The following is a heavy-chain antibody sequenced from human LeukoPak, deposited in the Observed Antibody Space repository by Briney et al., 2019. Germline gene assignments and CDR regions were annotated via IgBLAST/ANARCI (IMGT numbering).Heavy chain of an antibody. CDR1: GYTFTSYG. CDR3: ARDKGRFLEWLLLGDSPIDP. V-gene: IGHV1-18*01. D-gene: IGHD3-3*01. Sequence: ASVKVFCKASGYTFTSYGISWVRQAPGQGLEWMGWIGAYNGNTNYAQKLQGRVTMTTDTSTSTAYMELRSLRSDDTAVYYCARDKGRFLEWLLLGDSPIDPWGQGTLVTVSS. CDR2: IGAYNGNT. J-gene: IGHJ5*02.